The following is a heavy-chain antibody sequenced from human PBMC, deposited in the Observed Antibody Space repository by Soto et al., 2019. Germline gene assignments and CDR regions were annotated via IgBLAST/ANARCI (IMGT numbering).Heavy chain of an antibody. J-gene: IGHJ3*02. CDR3: ARVAHYYGSSGYYHGAFDI. D-gene: IGHD3-22*01. CDR2: ISSSSSYT. CDR1: GFTFSDYY. V-gene: IGHV3-11*06. Sequence: GSLRLSCAASGFTFSDYYMSWIRQAPGKGLEWVSYISSSSSYTNYADSVKGRFTISRDNAKNSLYLQMNSLRAENTAVYYCARVAHYYGSSGYYHGAFDIWGQGTMVTVSS.